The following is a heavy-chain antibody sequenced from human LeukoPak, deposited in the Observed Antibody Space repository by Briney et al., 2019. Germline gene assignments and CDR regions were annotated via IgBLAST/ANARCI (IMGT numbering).Heavy chain of an antibody. D-gene: IGHD3-16*01. CDR3: ATPKGGQTAGAFDI. J-gene: IGHJ3*02. CDR2: FDPEDGET. CDR1: GYTLTELS. V-gene: IGHV1-24*01. Sequence: ASVKVCCKVSGYTLTELSMHWVRQAPGKGLEWMGGFDPEDGETIYAQKFQGRVTMTEDTSTDTAYMELSSLRSEDTAVYYCATPKGGQTAGAFDIWGQGTMVTVSS.